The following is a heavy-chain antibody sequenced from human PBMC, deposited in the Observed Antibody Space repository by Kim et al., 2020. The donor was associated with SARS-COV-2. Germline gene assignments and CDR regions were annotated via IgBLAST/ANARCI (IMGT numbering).Heavy chain of an antibody. CDR2: IWYDGSNK. CDR3: AKDSNDSGWYSGALTAPPDY. Sequence: GGSLRLSCAASGFTFSSYAMHWVRQAPGKGLEWVAVIWYDGSNKYYADSVKGRFTISRDNSKNTLYLQMNSLRAEDTAVYYCAKDSNDSGWYSGALTAPPDYWGQGTLVTVSS. D-gene: IGHD6-19*01. J-gene: IGHJ4*02. V-gene: IGHV3-33*06. CDR1: GFTFSSYA.